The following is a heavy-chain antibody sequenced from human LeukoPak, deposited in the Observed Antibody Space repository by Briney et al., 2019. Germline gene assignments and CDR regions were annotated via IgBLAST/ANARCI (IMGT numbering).Heavy chain of an antibody. CDR2: MYYSGST. D-gene: IGHD2-2*01. CDR1: GGSINNYY. V-gene: IGHV4-59*01. CDR3: ARDRCSSTSCYLTITQKRYFDL. Sequence: SETLSLTCTVSGGSINNYYWSWIRQPPGRGLEWIGYMYYSGSTNYNPSLKSRVTISLDTSKNQFSLKLSSVTAADTAVYYCARDRCSSTSCYLTITQKRYFDLWGRGTVVTVSS. J-gene: IGHJ2*01.